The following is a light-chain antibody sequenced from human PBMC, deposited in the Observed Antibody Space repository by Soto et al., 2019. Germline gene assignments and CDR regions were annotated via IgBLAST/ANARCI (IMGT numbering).Light chain of an antibody. J-gene: IGLJ1*01. CDR1: SSDVGGYNY. V-gene: IGLV2-14*01. CDR3: SSYTSSSLRYV. Sequence: QSVLAQPASVSGSPGQSITISCTGTSSDVGGYNYVSWYQQHPGKAPKLMIYDVSNRPSGVSNRFSGSKSGNTASLTISGLQAEDEAGYYCSSYTSSSLRYVFGTGTKVTVL. CDR2: DVS.